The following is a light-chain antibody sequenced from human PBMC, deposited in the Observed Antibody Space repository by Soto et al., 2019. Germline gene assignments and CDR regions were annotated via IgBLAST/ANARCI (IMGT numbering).Light chain of an antibody. Sequence: QSALTQPASVSGSPGQSITISCTGTSNDLGANDYVSWYQHHPGQAPKILIYEAANRPSGVSHRFSGSKSGNTASLTISGLQAEDEAEYFGTSYTSTSTLVFGGGTKVTVL. CDR1: SNDLGANDY. CDR2: EAA. V-gene: IGLV2-14*01. CDR3: TSYTSTSTLV. J-gene: IGLJ2*01.